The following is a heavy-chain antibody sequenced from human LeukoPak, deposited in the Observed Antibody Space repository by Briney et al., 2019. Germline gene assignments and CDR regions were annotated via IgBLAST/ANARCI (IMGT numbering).Heavy chain of an antibody. CDR2: MNPNSGNT. CDR3: ARGRRRLLWFGEGLSGQYYFDY. CDR1: GYTFTSYD. V-gene: IGHV1-8*01. Sequence: ASVKVSCKASGYTFTSYDIHWVRQATGQGLAWMGWMNPNSGNTGYAQKFQGRVTMTRNTSISTAYMELSSLRSEDTAVYYCARGRRRLLWFGEGLSGQYYFDYWGQGTLVTVSS. J-gene: IGHJ4*02. D-gene: IGHD3-10*01.